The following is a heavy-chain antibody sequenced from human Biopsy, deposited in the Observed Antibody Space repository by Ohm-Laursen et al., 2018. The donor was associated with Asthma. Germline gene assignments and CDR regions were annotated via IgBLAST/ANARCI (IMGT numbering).Heavy chain of an antibody. CDR2: GGSYYDRGLK. Sequence: SLRLSCAASGFTFRSYAMHRVRQAPGKGLEWVAVGGSYYDRGLKYYADSVNGRFTVSRDDSKNTLYLQMNSLRPDDTAVYYCARDVMEWYLPAFDFWGQGTLVTVSS. CDR1: GFTFRSYA. D-gene: IGHD3-3*01. CDR3: ARDVMEWYLPAFDF. V-gene: IGHV3-30-3*01. J-gene: IGHJ4*02.